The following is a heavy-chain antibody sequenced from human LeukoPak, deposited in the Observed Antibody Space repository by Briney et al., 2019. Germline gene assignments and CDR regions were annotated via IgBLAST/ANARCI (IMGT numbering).Heavy chain of an antibody. CDR2: ISGSGGST. CDR1: GFTFSSYA. V-gene: IGHV3-23*01. Sequence: GGSLRLSCAASGFTFSSYAMSWVRQAPGKGLEWVSAISGSGGSTYYADSVKGRFTISRDNSKNTLYLQMSSLRAEDTAVYYCVSSSSGWGKFDYWGQGTLVTVSS. CDR3: VSSSSGWGKFDY. J-gene: IGHJ4*02. D-gene: IGHD6-19*01.